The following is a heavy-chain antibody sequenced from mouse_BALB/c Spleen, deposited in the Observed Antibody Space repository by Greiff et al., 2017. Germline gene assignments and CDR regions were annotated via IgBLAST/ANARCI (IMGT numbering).Heavy chain of an antibody. CDR2: ISSGSSTI. D-gene: IGHD2-10*01. J-gene: IGHJ2*01. CDR1: GFTFSSFG. Sequence: EVKLMESGGGLVQPGGSRKLSCAASGFTFSSFGMHWVRQAPEKGLEWVAYISSGSSTIYYADTVKGRFTISRDNPKNTLFLQMTSLRSEDTAMYYCARSYYGNYEVDYWGQGTTLTVSS. V-gene: IGHV5-17*02. CDR3: ARSYYGNYEVDY.